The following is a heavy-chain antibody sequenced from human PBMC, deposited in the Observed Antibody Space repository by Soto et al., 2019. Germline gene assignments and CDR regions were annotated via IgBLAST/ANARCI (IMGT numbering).Heavy chain of an antibody. CDR2: ISSSGSTI. CDR3: ARSPHELLNWFDP. D-gene: IGHD3-10*01. J-gene: IGHJ5*02. Sequence: GGSLRLSCAASGFTFSSYEMNWVRQAPGKGLEWVSYISSSGSTIYYADSVKGRFTISRDNAKNSLYLQMNSLRAEDTAVYYCARSPHELLNWFDPWGQGTLVTVSS. V-gene: IGHV3-48*03. CDR1: GFTFSSYE.